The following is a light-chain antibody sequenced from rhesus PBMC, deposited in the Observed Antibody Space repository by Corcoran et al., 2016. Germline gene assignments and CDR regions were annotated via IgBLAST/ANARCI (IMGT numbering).Light chain of an antibody. J-gene: IGKJ4*01. V-gene: IGKV1-74*01. CDR3: QHGCDTPLT. Sequence: DIQMTQSPSSLSASVGDRVTITCRASENVNNYLNWYQQKPGKAPKFLIYKASTLQSGVPSRFGGSGSGTEYTFTISSLQPEDVETYYCQHGCDTPLTFGGGTKVELK. CDR1: ENVNNY. CDR2: KAS.